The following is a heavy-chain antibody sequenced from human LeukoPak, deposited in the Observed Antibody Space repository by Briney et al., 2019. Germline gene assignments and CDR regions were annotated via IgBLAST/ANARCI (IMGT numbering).Heavy chain of an antibody. J-gene: IGHJ4*02. Sequence: GGSLRLSCGASGFTFSSYAMSWVRQAPGKGLEWVSAISAGGGSAYYADSVKGRFTISGDNSKNTLYLQMNSLRAEDTAVYYCAKGLLSGYDPPFDHWGRGTLVTVSS. CDR2: ISAGGGSA. CDR3: AKGLLSGYDPPFDH. D-gene: IGHD5-12*01. CDR1: GFTFSSYA. V-gene: IGHV3-23*01.